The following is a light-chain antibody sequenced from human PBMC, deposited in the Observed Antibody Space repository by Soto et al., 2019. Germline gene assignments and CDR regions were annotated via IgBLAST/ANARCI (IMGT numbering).Light chain of an antibody. CDR2: GAS. CDR1: QSVSIN. V-gene: IGKV3-15*01. J-gene: IGKJ2*01. CDR3: QQYHIWYT. Sequence: IVVTQSPATLSLSPGERAILSCRASQSVSINLAWFQQKPGQAPRLLIYGASTRATGIPARFSGSGSGTEFPLTISSLQSEDFAVYYCQQYHIWYTFGQGTELEMK.